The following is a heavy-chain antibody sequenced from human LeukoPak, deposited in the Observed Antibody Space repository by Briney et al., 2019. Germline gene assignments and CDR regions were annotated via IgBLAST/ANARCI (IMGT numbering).Heavy chain of an antibody. V-gene: IGHV4-61*01. CDR1: GGSVSSGSSY. D-gene: IGHD4-11*01. CDR2: VYNSGGT. CDR3: ARDGSNWSNDYYHGVDV. Sequence: SETLSLTCTVSGGSVSSGSSYWNWIRQPPGKGLEWIGYVYNSGGTNYNPSLKSRVTISLDTSKNQFSLRLSSVTAADTAVYYCARDGSNWSNDYYHGVDVWGQGTTVTVSS. J-gene: IGHJ6*02.